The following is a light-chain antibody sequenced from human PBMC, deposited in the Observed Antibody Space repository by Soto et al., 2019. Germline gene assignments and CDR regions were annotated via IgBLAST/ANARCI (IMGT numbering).Light chain of an antibody. J-gene: IGKJ2*01. CDR1: QAISKY. CDR3: QQYDHPPYT. V-gene: IGKV1-33*01. CDR2: DAS. Sequence: DIQMTQSPSSLSATVGDRVTITCQASQAISKYLNWYQQKPGKAPKLLIYDASNLETGVPSRFSGSGSGTDFSLTINSLQPEDIATYYCQQYDHPPYTFGQGTKLEI.